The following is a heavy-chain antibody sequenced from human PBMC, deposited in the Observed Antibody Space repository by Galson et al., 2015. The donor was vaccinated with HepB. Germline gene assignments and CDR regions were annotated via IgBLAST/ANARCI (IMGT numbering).Heavy chain of an antibody. J-gene: IGHJ4*02. Sequence: SVKVSCKVSGYTLTELSMHWVRQAPGKGLEWMGGFDPEDGETIYAQKFQGRVTMTEDTSTDTAYMELSSLRSEDTAVYYCATSGYQGGSYYYAYSFDYWGQGTLVTVSS. V-gene: IGHV1-24*01. CDR2: FDPEDGET. D-gene: IGHD1-26*01. CDR3: ATSGYQGGSYYYAYSFDY. CDR1: GYTLTELS.